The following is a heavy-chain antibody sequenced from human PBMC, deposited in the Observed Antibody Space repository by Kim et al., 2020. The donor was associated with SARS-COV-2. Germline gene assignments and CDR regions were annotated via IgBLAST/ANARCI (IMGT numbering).Heavy chain of an antibody. CDR2: ISGIGGST. J-gene: IGHJ6*02. CDR1: GFTFSSYA. CDR3: AKDRITMIVVVIRSVEYGMDV. D-gene: IGHD3-22*01. V-gene: IGHV3-23*01. Sequence: GGSLRLSCAASGFTFSSYAMSWVRQAPGKGLEWVSAISGIGGSTYYADSVKGRFTIYRDNSKNTLYLQMNSLRAEDTAVYYCAKDRITMIVVVIRSVEYGMDVWGQGTTVTVSS.